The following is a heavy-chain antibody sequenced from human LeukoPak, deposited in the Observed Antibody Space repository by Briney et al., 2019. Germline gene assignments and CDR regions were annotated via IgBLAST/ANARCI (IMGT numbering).Heavy chain of an antibody. Sequence: GESLKISCKGSGFNFANDWIGWVRQMPGKGLEWMGIIYPDDSDTIYSPSFQGQVIISADKSISTAYLQWSSLKASDSAIYYCARQESEITTPANRYFDRWGQGTLVTVSS. CDR3: ARQESEITTPANRYFDR. D-gene: IGHD2-15*01. V-gene: IGHV5-51*01. CDR1: GFNFANDW. CDR2: IYPDDSDT. J-gene: IGHJ4*02.